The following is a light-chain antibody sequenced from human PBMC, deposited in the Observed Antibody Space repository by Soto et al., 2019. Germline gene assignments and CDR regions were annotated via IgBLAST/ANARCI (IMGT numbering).Light chain of an antibody. J-gene: IGLJ1*01. CDR2: DDN. Sequence: QSVLTEPPSVSAAPGQKVTISCSGSSSNIGGNSVSWYQQLPGPAPKLLIYDDNKRPSGIPDRFSGSKSGTSATLGITGFQTGDEADYYCGSWDSSLSAHVFGTGTKVTVL. CDR1: SSNIGGNS. CDR3: GSWDSSLSAHV. V-gene: IGLV1-51*01.